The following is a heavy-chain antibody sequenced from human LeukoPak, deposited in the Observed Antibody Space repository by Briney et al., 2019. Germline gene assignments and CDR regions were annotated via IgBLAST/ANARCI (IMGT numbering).Heavy chain of an antibody. D-gene: IGHD2-2*02. CDR3: APLYCSSTSCYNFDY. J-gene: IGHJ4*02. V-gene: IGHV1-69*13. CDR1: GGTFSSYA. CDR2: IIPIFGTA. Sequence: SVKVSCKASGGTFSSYAISWVRQAPGQGLEWMGGIIPIFGTANYAQKFQGRVTITADESTSTAYMELSSLRSEDTAVYYCAPLYCSSTSCYNFDYWGQGTLVTVSS.